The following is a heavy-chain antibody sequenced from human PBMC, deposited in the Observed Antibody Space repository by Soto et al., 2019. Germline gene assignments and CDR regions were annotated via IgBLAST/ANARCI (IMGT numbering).Heavy chain of an antibody. CDR2: ISASGGST. V-gene: IGHV3-23*01. CDR3: ARGAVTPDS. CDR1: GFTFDSFA. Sequence: VQLLESGGGLEQPGGSLRLSCAASGFTFDSFAMTWVRQAPGKGLEWVSAISASGGSTYYADSVKGRFTISRDSSKNTLYLQMNSLRAEDTAVYYCARGAVTPDSWGQGTLVTVSS. D-gene: IGHD3-10*01. J-gene: IGHJ4*02.